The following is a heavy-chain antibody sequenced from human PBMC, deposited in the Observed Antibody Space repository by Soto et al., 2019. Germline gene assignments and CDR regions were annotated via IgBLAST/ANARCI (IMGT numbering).Heavy chain of an antibody. CDR2: ISYDGDKK. D-gene: IGHD2-21*01. V-gene: IGHV3-30-3*01. J-gene: IGHJ6*02. CDR1: GFSFSDYS. CDR3: AVMAGLVVSDDFGLDV. Sequence: ESGGGVVQPGRSLRLSCVGSGFSFSDYSIHWVRQAPGKGLEWVAFISYDGDKKFFADSVKGRFNISRDNAKNTVSLHMSSLRPEDTAVFHCAVMAGLVVSDDFGLDVWGQGTTVTVSS.